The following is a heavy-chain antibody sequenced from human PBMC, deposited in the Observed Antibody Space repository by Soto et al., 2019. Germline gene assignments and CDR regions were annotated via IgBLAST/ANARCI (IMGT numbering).Heavy chain of an antibody. Sequence: QVQLQESGPGLVKPSQTLSLICTVSGGSISSGGYYWSWIRQHPGNGLEWIGYINYSGTTYYNPSLKSRVSISVDTSKNQVSRNLISVTAADTDVYYCARDGDGSGYFLDYWGQGTLVTVSS. J-gene: IGHJ4*02. CDR3: ARDGDGSGYFLDY. V-gene: IGHV4-31*03. CDR1: GGSISSGGYY. CDR2: INYSGTT. D-gene: IGHD3-22*01.